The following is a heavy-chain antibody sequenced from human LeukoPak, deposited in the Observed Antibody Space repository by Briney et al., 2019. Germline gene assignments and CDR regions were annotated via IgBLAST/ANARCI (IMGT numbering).Heavy chain of an antibody. Sequence: PGGSLRLSCAASGFTFSSYSMNWVRQAPGKGLEWVSYISGSGSTIYYTDSVKGRFTISRDNAKNSLYLQMNSLRAEDTAVYYCAGLVLDYWGQGTLVTVSS. V-gene: IGHV3-48*04. CDR1: GFTFSSYS. CDR2: ISGSGSTI. D-gene: IGHD6-19*01. CDR3: AGLVLDY. J-gene: IGHJ4*02.